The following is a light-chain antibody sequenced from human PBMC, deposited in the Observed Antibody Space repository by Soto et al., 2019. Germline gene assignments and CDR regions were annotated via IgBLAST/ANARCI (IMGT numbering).Light chain of an antibody. Sequence: QSVLTQPASVSGSPGQSITISCTGTSNDIGGYNYVSWYLQHPGEAPKHIIYEVSNRPSGVSNRFSGSKSDNTASLTITGLQAEDEASYYCSSYTITHIPVICGGGTQLTVL. CDR2: EVS. V-gene: IGLV2-14*01. CDR3: SSYTITHIPVI. J-gene: IGLJ2*01. CDR1: SNDIGGYNY.